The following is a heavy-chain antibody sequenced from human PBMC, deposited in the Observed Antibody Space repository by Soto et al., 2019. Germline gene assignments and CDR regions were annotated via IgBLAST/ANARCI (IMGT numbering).Heavy chain of an antibody. CDR2: ISSSSSYI. Sequence: ASCRLTFRSYSMNLARKKPGKGLEWVSSISSSSSYIYYADSVRGRFTISRDNAKNSLYLQMNSLRAEDTAVYYCARDPPYNWNDYYYYYGMDVWGQGTTVTVSS. J-gene: IGHJ6*02. CDR3: ARDPPYNWNDYYYYYGMDV. V-gene: IGHV3-21*01. CDR1: RLTFRSYS. D-gene: IGHD1-20*01.